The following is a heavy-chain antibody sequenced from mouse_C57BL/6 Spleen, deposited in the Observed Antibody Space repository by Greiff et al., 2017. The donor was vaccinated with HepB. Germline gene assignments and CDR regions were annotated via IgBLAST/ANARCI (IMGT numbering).Heavy chain of an antibody. D-gene: IGHD3-2*02. Sequence: VKLQESGAELMKPGASVALSCKVTGYTFTGYWIEWVKQRPGHGLEWIGEILPGSGSTNYNEKFKGKATFTADTSTNTAYMQLSILTTEDSAIYYCARGGTAQSHAMDYWGQGTSVTVSS. V-gene: IGHV1-9*01. CDR1: GYTFTGYW. J-gene: IGHJ4*01. CDR3: ARGGTAQSHAMDY. CDR2: ILPGSGST.